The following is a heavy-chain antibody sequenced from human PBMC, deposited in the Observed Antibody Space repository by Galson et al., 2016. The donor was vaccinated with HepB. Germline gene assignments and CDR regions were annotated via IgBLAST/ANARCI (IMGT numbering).Heavy chain of an antibody. Sequence: SLRLSCAASGITFRNYWMSWVRQAPGKGLEWVANIKPDGSEKYYVDSVKGRFAISRDNAKKSLYLHMNSLRAEDTAVYYCASVQPERRIFFNYHVTDVWGQGTTVTVSS. CDR2: IKPDGSEK. CDR3: ASVQPERRIFFNYHVTDV. D-gene: IGHD1-1*01. J-gene: IGHJ6*02. V-gene: IGHV3-7*01. CDR1: GITFRNYW.